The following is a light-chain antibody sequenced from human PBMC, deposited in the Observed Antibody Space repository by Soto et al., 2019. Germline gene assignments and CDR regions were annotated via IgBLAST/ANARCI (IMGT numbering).Light chain of an antibody. CDR2: KAS. CDR1: QSISYW. V-gene: IGKV1-5*03. J-gene: IGKJ1*01. Sequence: DIQMTQSPSTLSASVGDRVTITCRASQSISYWLAWYQQKPGKAPNLLIYKASSLESGVRSRFSGSGSGTEFTLTISSLQPDDFATYYCQQYNNYWTFGQGTKVEIK. CDR3: QQYNNYWT.